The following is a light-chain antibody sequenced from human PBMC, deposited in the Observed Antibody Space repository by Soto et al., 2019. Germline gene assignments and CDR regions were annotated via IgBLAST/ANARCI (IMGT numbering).Light chain of an antibody. CDR2: GAS. CDR3: QQSYSAPPYT. Sequence: DIQMTQSPSSLSASVGDRVTITCRASQSISTYLHWYQQRPGKAPKLLIDGASSLQSGVPPRFSGSGSGTDFTLTISSLQPEDFATYYCQQSYSAPPYTFGQGTKLEIK. CDR1: QSISTY. J-gene: IGKJ2*01. V-gene: IGKV1-39*01.